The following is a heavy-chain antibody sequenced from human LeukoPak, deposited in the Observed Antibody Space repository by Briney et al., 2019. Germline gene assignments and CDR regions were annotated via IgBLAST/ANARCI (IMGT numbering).Heavy chain of an antibody. Sequence: GGSLRLSCAASGFTFDDYGMSGVRQAPGKGLEWVSSISFSSYYIYYADSMKGRFTISRDNSKNTLYLQMNSLRAEDTALYYCAKSLHGSGSYYNYWGQGTLVTVSS. D-gene: IGHD3-10*01. CDR3: AKSLHGSGSYYNY. J-gene: IGHJ4*02. V-gene: IGHV3-23*01. CDR2: ISFSSYYI. CDR1: GFTFDDYG.